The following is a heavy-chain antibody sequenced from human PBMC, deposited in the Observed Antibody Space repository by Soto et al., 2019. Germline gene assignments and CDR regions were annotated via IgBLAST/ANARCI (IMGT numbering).Heavy chain of an antibody. CDR2: ISGSGGRT. V-gene: IGHV3-23*01. D-gene: IGHD2-21*02. Sequence: GGSLRLSCAASGFTFSMYTMSWVRQAPGKGLEWVSGISGSGGRTYYADSVKGWFTISRDNFKNTLYLQMNSLRAEDTAVYYCAKDPRLQDYYYYYMDVWGKGTTVTVSS. J-gene: IGHJ6*03. CDR3: AKDPRLQDYYYYYMDV. CDR1: GFTFSMYT.